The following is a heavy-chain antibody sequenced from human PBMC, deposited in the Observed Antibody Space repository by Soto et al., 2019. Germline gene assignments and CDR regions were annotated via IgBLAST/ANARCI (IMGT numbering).Heavy chain of an antibody. CDR1: GFTLSIYW. Sequence: GGSLRLSCAASGFTLSIYWMHWVRLGPGKGPVWVARINTDGSSTNYADSVKGRFTISRDNAKNTLYLQMNSLRAEDTAVYYCARDGPTPFDRWGRGTRVTVAS. D-gene: IGHD4-4*01. V-gene: IGHV3-74*01. J-gene: IGHJ2*01. CDR2: INTDGSST. CDR3: ARDGPTPFDR.